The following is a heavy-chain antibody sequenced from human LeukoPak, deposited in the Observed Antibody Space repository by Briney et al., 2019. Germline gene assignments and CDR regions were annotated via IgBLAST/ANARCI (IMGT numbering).Heavy chain of an antibody. CDR2: INHNGGT. CDR3: ARAGLAARPIHWFDP. J-gene: IGHJ5*02. D-gene: IGHD6-6*01. Sequence: SETLSLTCAVYGGSFSDYSWTWIRQAPGEGLEWIGEINHNGGTNHNPSLVSRVIMSVDTSKNQFSLKLSSVTAADTAVYYCARAGLAARPIHWFDPWGQGTLVTVSS. V-gene: IGHV4-34*01. CDR1: GGSFSDYS.